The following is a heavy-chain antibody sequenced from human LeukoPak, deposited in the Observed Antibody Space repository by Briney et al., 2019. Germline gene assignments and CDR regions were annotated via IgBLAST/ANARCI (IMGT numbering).Heavy chain of an antibody. V-gene: IGHV1-8*01. CDR1: GYTFTSYD. Sequence: ASVKVSCKASGYTFTSYDINWVRQATGQGLEWMGWMNPNSGNTGYAQKFQGRATMTRNTSISTAYMELSSLRSEDTAVYYCARGPPDIVVVVAANDAFDIWGQGTMVTVSS. CDR2: MNPNSGNT. J-gene: IGHJ3*02. CDR3: ARGPPDIVVVVAANDAFDI. D-gene: IGHD2-15*01.